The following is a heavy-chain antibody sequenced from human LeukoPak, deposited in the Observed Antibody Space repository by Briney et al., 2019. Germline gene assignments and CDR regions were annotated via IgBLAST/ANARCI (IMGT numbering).Heavy chain of an antibody. V-gene: IGHV1-8*01. CDR2: MNPNSGNT. J-gene: IGHJ3*02. Sequence: ASVKVSCKASGYIFTIYDINWVRQATGQGLEWMGWMNPNSGNTGYAQKFQGRVTMTRNTSISTAYMELSSLRSEDTAVYYCARGLNAYSSSWPDAFDIWGQGTMVTVSS. D-gene: IGHD6-13*01. CDR1: GYIFTIYD. CDR3: ARGLNAYSSSWPDAFDI.